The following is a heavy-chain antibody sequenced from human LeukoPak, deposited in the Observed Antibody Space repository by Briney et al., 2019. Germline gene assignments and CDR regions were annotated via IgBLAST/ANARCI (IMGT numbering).Heavy chain of an antibody. V-gene: IGHV3-21*01. CDR3: AREDPGIAAAGFDY. CDR1: GFTFSSYN. D-gene: IGHD6-13*01. J-gene: IGHJ4*02. CDR2: ISSSSSYI. Sequence: GGSLRLSCTASGFTFSSYNMNWVRQAPGKGLEWVSSISSSSSYIYYADSVKGRFTISRDNAKNSLYLQMNSLRAEDTAVYYCAREDPGIAAAGFDYWGQGTLVTVSS.